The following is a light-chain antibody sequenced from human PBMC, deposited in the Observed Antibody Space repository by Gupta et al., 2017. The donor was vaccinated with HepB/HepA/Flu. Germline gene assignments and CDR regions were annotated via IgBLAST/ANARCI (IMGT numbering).Light chain of an antibody. CDR1: QTLLNSDENNC. J-gene: IGKJ2*01. CDR2: LGS. CDR3: TQALHTPFT. Sequence: DIVMTQSPLSLPVTPGEPASVSCRSSQTLLNSDENNCLDWYLQKPGQSPHLLIYLGSKRASGVPARISGSGSGTDFTLNISRGEADDVGVYYCTQALHTPFTFGQGTKLDIK. V-gene: IGKV2-28*01.